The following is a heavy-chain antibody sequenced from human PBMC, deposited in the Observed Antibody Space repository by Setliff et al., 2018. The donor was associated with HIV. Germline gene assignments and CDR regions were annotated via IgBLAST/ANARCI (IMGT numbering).Heavy chain of an antibody. CDR1: GGSFYTYA. Sequence: ASVKVSCKASGGSFYTYAFTWVRQAPGQGLEWVGGIVPVFRTVNYAQKLQGRVTITADESTSTSYMELNSLTSDDTAVYYCARGPKEGVDILPPDSWGQGTLVTVSS. D-gene: IGHD3-3*01. V-gene: IGHV1-69*13. J-gene: IGHJ5*02. CDR2: IVPVFRTV. CDR3: ARGPKEGVDILPPDS.